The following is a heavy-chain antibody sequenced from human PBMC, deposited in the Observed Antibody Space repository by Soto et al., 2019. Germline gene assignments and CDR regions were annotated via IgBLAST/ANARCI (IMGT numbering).Heavy chain of an antibody. Sequence: SETLSLTCAVYGGTFSGYFWSWVRQPPGKGLEWIGEIEHNGNNNINPSLKSRVTLSVDTSKNQISLTLTSVTAADTAVYYCARDFRYFPYWGQGTLVTVSS. D-gene: IGHD3-10*01. CDR2: IEHNGNN. V-gene: IGHV4-34*01. J-gene: IGHJ4*02. CDR3: ARDFRYFPY. CDR1: GGTFSGYF.